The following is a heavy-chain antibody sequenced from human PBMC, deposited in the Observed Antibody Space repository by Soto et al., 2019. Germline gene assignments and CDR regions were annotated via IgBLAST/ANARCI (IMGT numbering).Heavy chain of an antibody. V-gene: IGHV3-30*03. J-gene: IGHJ4*02. CDR3: ARDVAMPTGLGLGY. D-gene: IGHD6-19*01. CDR2: ISNDGSKK. Sequence: QVQVVESGGGVVQPGTSLRLSCAASGFAFTNYGIHWVRQAPGKGLELVAHISNDGSKKFYGDSVKGRFTISRDNSENTVYLQMTSLRPDDTAVFYCARDVAMPTGLGLGYWGQGTLVTVSS. CDR1: GFAFTNYG.